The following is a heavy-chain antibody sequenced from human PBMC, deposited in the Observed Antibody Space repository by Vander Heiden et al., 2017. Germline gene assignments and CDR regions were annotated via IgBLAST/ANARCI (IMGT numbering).Heavy chain of an antibody. CDR1: GFTFSSYD. CDR3: ARGGRTWGGGVDY. CDR2: IGTAGDT. Sequence: EVQLVESGGGLVQPGGSLRLSCAASGFTFSSYDMHWFRQATGQGREWVSAIGTAGDTNYPGVVKGRFTISRENAKNSLYLQMNSLRAGDPAVYYWARGGRTWGGGVDYWGQGTLVTVSS. V-gene: IGHV3-13*01. J-gene: IGHJ4*02. D-gene: IGHD3-16*01.